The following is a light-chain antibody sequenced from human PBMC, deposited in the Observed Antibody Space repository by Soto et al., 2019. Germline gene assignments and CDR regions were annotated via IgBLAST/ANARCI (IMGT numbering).Light chain of an antibody. Sequence: QSALTQPASVSGSPGQSITISCTGTSSDVGGHNLVSCYQQHPGKAPKLMIYEDDKRPSGVSNRFSGSKSGNTASLTISGLQAEDEGDYHCCSYAGSSTQVFGGGTKLTVL. CDR1: SSDVGGHNL. V-gene: IGLV2-23*01. CDR2: EDD. J-gene: IGLJ2*01. CDR3: CSYAGSSTQV.